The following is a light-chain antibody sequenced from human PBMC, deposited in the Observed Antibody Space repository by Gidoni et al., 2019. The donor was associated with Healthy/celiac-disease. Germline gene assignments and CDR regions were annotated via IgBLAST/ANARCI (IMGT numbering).Light chain of an antibody. V-gene: IGKV1-39*01. Sequence: DIQMTQSPPSVSASVGDRVTITCRASQSISSYLNWYQQKPGKAPKLLIYASTSLQSWVPTRFSGSGSGTDFTLTISSLQPEDFATYYCQQSYSTPGTFGQGTKLEIK. J-gene: IGKJ2*02. CDR2: AST. CDR3: QQSYSTPGT. CDR1: QSISSY.